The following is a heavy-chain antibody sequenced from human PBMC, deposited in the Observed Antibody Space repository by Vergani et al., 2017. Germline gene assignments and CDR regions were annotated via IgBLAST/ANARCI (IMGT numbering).Heavy chain of an antibody. CDR3: AKDLAIVVVVAATIDAFDI. CDR2: ISGSGGST. D-gene: IGHD2-15*01. J-gene: IGHJ3*02. Sequence: EVQLLESGGGLVQPGGSLRLSCAASGFTFSSYAMSWVRQAPGKGLEWVSAISGSGGSTYYADSVKGRFTISRDNSKNTLYLQMNSLRAEDTAVYYCAKDLAIVVVVAATIDAFDIWGQGTMVTVSS. V-gene: IGHV3-23*01. CDR1: GFTFSSYA.